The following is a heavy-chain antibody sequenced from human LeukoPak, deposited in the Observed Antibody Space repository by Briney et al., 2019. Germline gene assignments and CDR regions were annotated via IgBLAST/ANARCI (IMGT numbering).Heavy chain of an antibody. D-gene: IGHD3-16*01. Sequence: PVGSLRLSCAASGFTFSDYWMHWVRQVPGKGLVWVSRINSNRSTTDYADSVEGRFTISRDNAKNTLFLQMNSLRAEDTAVYYCGRDNSLPDYWGLGTLVTVSS. CDR3: GRDNSLPDY. CDR1: GFTFSDYW. V-gene: IGHV3-74*01. J-gene: IGHJ4*02. CDR2: INSNRSTT.